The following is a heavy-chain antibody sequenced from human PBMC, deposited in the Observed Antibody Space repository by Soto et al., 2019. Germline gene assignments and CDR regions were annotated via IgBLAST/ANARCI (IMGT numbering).Heavy chain of an antibody. V-gene: IGHV3-15*01. J-gene: IGHJ6*02. D-gene: IGHD4-17*01. CDR1: GFTFSNAW. Sequence: GGSLRLSCAASGFTFSNAWMSWVRQAPGKGQEWVGRIKSKTDGGTTDYAAPVKGRFTISRDDSKNTLYLQMNSLKTEDTAVYYCITDPEPYGEYGYVMDVWSQGTTVIVSS. CDR3: ITDPEPYGEYGYVMDV. CDR2: IKSKTDGGTT.